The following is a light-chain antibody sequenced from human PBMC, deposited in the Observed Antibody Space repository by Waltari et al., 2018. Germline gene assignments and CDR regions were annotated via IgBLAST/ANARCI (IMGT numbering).Light chain of an antibody. CDR3: QQYDSYPWT. CDR2: KTS. V-gene: IGKV1-5*03. J-gene: IGKJ1*01. CDR1: QSISIW. Sequence: DIQMTQSPSTLSASVGDRLTITCRASQSISIWLAWYQQKPGKAPKVLIYKTSSLESGVPSRFSGSGSGTEFTLTISSLQPDDFATDYCQQYDSYPWTFVQGTKVEIK.